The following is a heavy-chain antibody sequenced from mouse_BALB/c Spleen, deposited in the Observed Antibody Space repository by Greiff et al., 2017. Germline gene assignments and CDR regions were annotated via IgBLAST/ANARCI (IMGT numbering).Heavy chain of an antibody. J-gene: IGHJ4*01. V-gene: IGHV1-80*01. CDR3: ARLEMDY. Sequence: VQLVESGAELVRPGSSVKISCKASGYAFSSYWMNWVKQRPGQGLEWIGQIYPGDGDTNYNGKFKGKATLTADKSSSTAYMQLSSLTSEDSAVYFCARLEMDYWGQGTSVTVSS. CDR2: IYPGDGDT. CDR1: GYAFSSYW.